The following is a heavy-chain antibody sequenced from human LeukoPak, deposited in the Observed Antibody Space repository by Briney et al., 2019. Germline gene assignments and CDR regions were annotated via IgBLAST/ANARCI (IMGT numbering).Heavy chain of an antibody. Sequence: TGGSLRLSCAASGFTFSSYSMNWVRQAPGKGLEWVSSISSSSSYIYYADSVKGRFTISRDNAKNSLYLQMNSLRAEDTAVYYCARDRVADYSNYGLMDVWGKGTTVTVSS. CDR3: ARDRVADYSNYGLMDV. D-gene: IGHD4-11*01. J-gene: IGHJ6*03. CDR2: ISSSSSYI. V-gene: IGHV3-21*01. CDR1: GFTFSSYS.